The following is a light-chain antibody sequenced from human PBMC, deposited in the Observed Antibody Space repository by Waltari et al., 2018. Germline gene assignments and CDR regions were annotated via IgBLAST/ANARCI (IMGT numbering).Light chain of an antibody. Sequence: DIQMTQSPSSLSASVGDRVTITCRASQTISIYLNWYQQKPGKAPTLLIYATSSLQSGVPSRFSGSGYETDFTLTISSLQSEDFATYYCQQSYSTPPWTFGQGTKVEIK. CDR1: QTISIY. J-gene: IGKJ1*01. CDR3: QQSYSTPPWT. CDR2: ATS. V-gene: IGKV1-39*01.